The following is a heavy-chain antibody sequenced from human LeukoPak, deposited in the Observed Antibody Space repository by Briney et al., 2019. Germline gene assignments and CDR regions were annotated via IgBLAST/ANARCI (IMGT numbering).Heavy chain of an antibody. D-gene: IGHD2-15*01. CDR1: GFPLSSYS. J-gene: IGHJ4*02. Sequence: GGSLRLSCAASGFPLSSYSINWVRQAPGKGLEWVSYISSSGSAIYYVDSVEGRFTVSRDNARNSLFLQMNSPRAEDTAVYYCVRVKGSYDYWGQGALVTVSS. CDR2: ISSSGSAI. V-gene: IGHV3-48*01. CDR3: VRVKGSYDY.